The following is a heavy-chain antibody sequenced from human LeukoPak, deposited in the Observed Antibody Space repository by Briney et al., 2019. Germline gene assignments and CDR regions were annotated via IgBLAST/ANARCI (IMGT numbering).Heavy chain of an antibody. J-gene: IGHJ5*02. D-gene: IGHD6-19*01. V-gene: IGHV1-18*01. CDR2: ISAYNGNT. Sequence: ASVKVSCTASGYTFTSYGISWVRQAPGQGLEWMGWISAYNGNTNYAQKLQGRVTMTTDTSTSTAYMELRSLRSDDTAVYYCARDFVAVAGDWGFDPWGQGTLVTVSS. CDR1: GYTFTSYG. CDR3: ARDFVAVAGDWGFDP.